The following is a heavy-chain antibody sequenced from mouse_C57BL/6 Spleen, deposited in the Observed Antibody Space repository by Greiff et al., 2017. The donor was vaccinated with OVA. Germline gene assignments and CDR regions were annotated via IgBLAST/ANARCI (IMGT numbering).Heavy chain of an antibody. D-gene: IGHD1-1*01. CDR2: IYPGDGDT. V-gene: IGHV1-82*01. Sequence: VKLMESGPELVKPGASVKISCKASGYAFSSSWMNWVKQRPGKGLEWIGRIYPGDGDTNYNGKFKGKATLTADKSSSTAYMQLSSLTSEDSAVYFCARGDYFVGYFDVWGTGTTVTVSS. CDR3: ARGDYFVGYFDV. J-gene: IGHJ1*03. CDR1: GYAFSSSW.